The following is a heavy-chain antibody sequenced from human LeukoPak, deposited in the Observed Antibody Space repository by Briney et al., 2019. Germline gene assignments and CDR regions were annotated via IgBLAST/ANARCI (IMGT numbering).Heavy chain of an antibody. D-gene: IGHD4-23*01. V-gene: IGHV3-48*01. Sequence: PGGSLRLSCAASGFTFSSYSMNWVRQAPGKGREWVSYISSSSSTIYYADSVKGRFTISRDNAKNSLYLQMNSLRAEDTAVYYCASPGGNMLGTYFDYWGQGTLVTVSS. J-gene: IGHJ4*02. CDR2: ISSSSSTI. CDR1: GFTFSSYS. CDR3: ASPGGNMLGTYFDY.